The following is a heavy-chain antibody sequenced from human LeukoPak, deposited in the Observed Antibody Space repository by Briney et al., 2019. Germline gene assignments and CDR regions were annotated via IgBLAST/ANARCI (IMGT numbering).Heavy chain of an antibody. CDR2: INPDSGAT. CDR1: GYTFTDYY. CDR3: AADLNYYDSSGSGDY. D-gene: IGHD3-22*01. V-gene: IGHV1-2*02. J-gene: IGHJ4*02. Sequence: ASVKVSCKASGYTFTDYYIQWVRQAPGQGLEWMGWINPDSGATKYAQKFQGRVTMTRDTSIRTAYMELSRLRLDDTAVYYCAADLNYYDSSGSGDYWGQGTLVTVSS.